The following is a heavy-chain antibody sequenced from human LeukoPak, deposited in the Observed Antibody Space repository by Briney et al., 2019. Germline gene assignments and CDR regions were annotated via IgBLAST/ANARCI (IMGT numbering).Heavy chain of an antibody. J-gene: IGHJ5*02. D-gene: IGHD3-10*01. CDR1: GFTFIHYG. V-gene: IGHV3-23*01. CDR2: ISASGVTT. CDR3: AKDGATGSHNWLDP. Sequence: GGFLRLSCAASGFTFIHYGMNWVRQAPGKGLEWVSTISASGVTTHYADSVKGRFTISRDDSKNTLYLHMNSLRVGDTAVYYCAKDGATGSHNWLDPWGQGTLVTVSS.